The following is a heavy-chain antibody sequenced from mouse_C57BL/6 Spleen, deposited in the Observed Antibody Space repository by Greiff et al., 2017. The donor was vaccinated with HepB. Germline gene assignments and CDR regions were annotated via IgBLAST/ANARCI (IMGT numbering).Heavy chain of an antibody. CDR1: GFTFTDYY. J-gene: IGHJ2*01. CDR3: ARSYYYGSSYFDY. D-gene: IGHD1-1*01. V-gene: IGHV1-36*01. CDR2: VYPYNGGT. Sequence: EVQRVESGPVLVKPGPSVKISCKASGFTFTDYYMHWVKQSHGKSLEWIGLVYPYNGGTSYNQKFKGKATLTVDTSSSTAYMELNSLTSEDSAVYYCARSYYYGSSYFDYWGQGTTLTVSS.